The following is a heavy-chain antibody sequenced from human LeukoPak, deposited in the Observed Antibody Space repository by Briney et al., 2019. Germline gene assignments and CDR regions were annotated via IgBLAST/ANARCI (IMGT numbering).Heavy chain of an antibody. CDR3: ARQGDVIAAAGLIDY. V-gene: IGHV4-38-2*02. D-gene: IGHD6-13*01. J-gene: IGHJ4*02. CDR1: GYSISSGYY. Sequence: PSETLSLTCTVSGYSISSGYYWGWIRQPPGKGLEWIGEINHSGSTNYNPSLKSRVTISVDTSKNQFSLKLSSVTAADTAVYYCARQGDVIAAAGLIDYWGQGTLVTVSS. CDR2: INHSGST.